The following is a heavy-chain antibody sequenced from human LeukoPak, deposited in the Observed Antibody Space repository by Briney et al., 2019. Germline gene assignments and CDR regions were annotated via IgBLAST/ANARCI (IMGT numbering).Heavy chain of an antibody. CDR2: IYYSGST. V-gene: IGHV4-39*01. D-gene: IGHD3-22*01. J-gene: IGHJ4*02. Sequence: PSETLSLTCTVSGGSISSSSYYWGWIRQPPGKGLEWIGSIYYSGSTYYNPSLNSRVTISVDTSKNQFSLKLNLVTAADTAVYYCARKYYDSSLFDYWGQGTLVTVSS. CDR1: GGSISSSSYY. CDR3: ARKYYDSSLFDY.